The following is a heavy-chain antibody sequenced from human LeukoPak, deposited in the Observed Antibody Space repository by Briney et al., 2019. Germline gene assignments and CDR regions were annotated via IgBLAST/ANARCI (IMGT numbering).Heavy chain of an antibody. CDR1: GFTFSSYS. CDR2: IAGNNSPT. J-gene: IGHJ2*01. D-gene: IGHD2-2*01. CDR3: ARGATRATRHFDV. V-gene: IGHV3-23*01. Sequence: GGSLRLSCVASGFTFSSYSLAWVRQTPGKGLAWVSIIAGNNSPTFYADSVEGRFTISRDNSKNMGYLQMNSLRVEDSGVYFCARGATRATRHFDVWGRGTLVTDSS.